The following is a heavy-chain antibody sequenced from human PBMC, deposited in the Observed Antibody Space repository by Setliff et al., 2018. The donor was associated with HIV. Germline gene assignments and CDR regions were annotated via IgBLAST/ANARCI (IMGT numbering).Heavy chain of an antibody. J-gene: IGHJ3*02. Sequence: GASVKVSCKASGYTFTDYYIHWVRQAPGQGPEWMGRINPNNGGTNYAQKFQGRVTMTRDTSISTAYMELSRLRSDDTAVYYCARDGYYDSSGYSAFDIWGQGTMVTVSS. CDR3: ARDGYYDSSGYSAFDI. CDR2: INPNNGGT. V-gene: IGHV1-2*06. CDR1: GYTFTDYY. D-gene: IGHD3-22*01.